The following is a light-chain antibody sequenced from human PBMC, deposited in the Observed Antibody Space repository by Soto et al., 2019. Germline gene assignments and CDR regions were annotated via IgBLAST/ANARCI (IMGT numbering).Light chain of an antibody. V-gene: IGKV3-15*01. CDR2: GAS. CDR3: QRNNNWWT. J-gene: IGKJ1*01. Sequence: EIVMTQSPATLSVSPGERATLSCRASQSVNSNLAWYQQKPGQAPRLLISGASTRATGIPARFSGSGSETEFILTISGLQSEDFAVYYCQRNNNWWTFGQGTKVE. CDR1: QSVNSN.